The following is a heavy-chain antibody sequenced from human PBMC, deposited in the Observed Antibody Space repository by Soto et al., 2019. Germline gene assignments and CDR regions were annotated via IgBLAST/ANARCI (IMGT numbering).Heavy chain of an antibody. V-gene: IGHV1-8*01. D-gene: IGHD3-10*01. CDR3: TRAQFEFGSYFGLDV. Sequence: QVHLVQSGAEVKQPGASVRVSCKASGYTFTNYDITWVRQATGQGLEWMGWMNPDSENTGSPQKFQGRVTMTVNTSINPAYMELTSLRSEDTAVYYCTRAQFEFGSYFGLDVWGQGTTVTASS. J-gene: IGHJ6*02. CDR1: GYTFTNYD. CDR2: MNPDSENT.